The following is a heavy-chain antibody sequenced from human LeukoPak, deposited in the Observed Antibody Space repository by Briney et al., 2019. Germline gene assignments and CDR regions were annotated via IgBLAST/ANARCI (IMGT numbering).Heavy chain of an antibody. Sequence: SETLSLTCTVSGGSISSYYWSWIRQPPGKGLEWIGYISYSGSTNYNPSLKSRVSISVETSKNQFSLKLSSVTAADTAVYYCARGNWNYTSFWFDPWGQGALVTVSS. D-gene: IGHD1-7*01. J-gene: IGHJ5*02. V-gene: IGHV4-59*01. CDR3: ARGNWNYTSFWFDP. CDR1: GGSISSYY. CDR2: ISYSGST.